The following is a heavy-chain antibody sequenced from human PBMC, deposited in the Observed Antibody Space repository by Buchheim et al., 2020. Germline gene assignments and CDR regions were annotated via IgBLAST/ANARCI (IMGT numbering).Heavy chain of an antibody. CDR2: ISYDGSNK. D-gene: IGHD5-18*01. CDR3: AKEMYSYGYVYYYGMDV. J-gene: IGHJ6*04. Sequence: QVQLVESGGGVVQPGRSLRLSCAASGFTFSSYGMHWVRQAPGKGLEWVAVISYDGSNKYYADSVKGRFTISRDNSKNTLYLQMNSLRAEDTAVYYCAKEMYSYGYVYYYGMDVWGKGTT. CDR1: GFTFSSYG. V-gene: IGHV3-30*18.